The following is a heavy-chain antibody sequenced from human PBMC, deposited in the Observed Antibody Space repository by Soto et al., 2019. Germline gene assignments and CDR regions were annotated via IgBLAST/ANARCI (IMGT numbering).Heavy chain of an antibody. CDR1: GFSLSTSGVG. CDR3: AHSPPQEDYDYVWGSYRYTNYFDY. Sequence: QITLKESGPTLVKPTQTLTLTCTFSGFSLSTSGVGVGWIRQPPGKALEWLALIYWDDDKRYSPSLKSRLTITKDTSKNQVVLTMTNMDPVDTATYYCAHSPPQEDYDYVWGSYRYTNYFDYWGQGTLVTVSS. J-gene: IGHJ4*02. CDR2: IYWDDDK. D-gene: IGHD3-16*02. V-gene: IGHV2-5*02.